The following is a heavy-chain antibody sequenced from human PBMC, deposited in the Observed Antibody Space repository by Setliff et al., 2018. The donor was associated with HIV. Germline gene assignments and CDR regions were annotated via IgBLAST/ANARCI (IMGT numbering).Heavy chain of an antibody. CDR3: ARVHAKPKRTLALVVRGSRIDP. CDR1: GESFSDYS. CDR2: VNHSGRT. J-gene: IGHJ5*02. D-gene: IGHD6-6*01. Sequence: SETLSLTCAVYGESFSDYSWNWIRQAPGKRLEWVGEVNHSGRTSYNPSLKSRVTISVDTSKNQFSLKLSSVTAADTAVYYCARVHAKPKRTLALVVRGSRIDPWGQGTLVTVSS. V-gene: IGHV4-34*01.